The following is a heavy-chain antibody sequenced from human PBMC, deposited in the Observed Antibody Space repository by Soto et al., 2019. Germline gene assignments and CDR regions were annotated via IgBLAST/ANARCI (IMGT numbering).Heavy chain of an antibody. Sequence: EMQLAESGGDLVQPGGSLRLSCAASGFSIRTYWMGWVRQFPGQGLEWGANIKYDDTEKPYMDSVEGRFTISRDNAKNTLYLHMSRLRVDDTAIYYCAAWSRSHGFDYWGQGTLVAVS. CDR3: AAWSRSHGFDY. CDR2: IKYDDTEK. D-gene: IGHD2-8*02. CDR1: GFSIRTYW. V-gene: IGHV3-7*02. J-gene: IGHJ4*02.